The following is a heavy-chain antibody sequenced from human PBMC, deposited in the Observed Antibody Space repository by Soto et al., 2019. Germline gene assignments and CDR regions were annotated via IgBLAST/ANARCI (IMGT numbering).Heavy chain of an antibody. D-gene: IGHD2-15*01. CDR2: INPYNGHT. V-gene: IGHV1-18*01. CDR1: GYTFVSYG. CDR3: ARDLTVVAATWAFGS. Sequence: QVQLMQSGAEVKKPGASVKVSCETSGYTFVSYGVNWVRQAPGQGLEWMGWINPYNGHTVYAQTLQGRVTMTTDTSTRTAYMELRSLRSDDTAVYYCARDLTVVAATWAFGSWGQGTLVTVTS. J-gene: IGHJ4*02.